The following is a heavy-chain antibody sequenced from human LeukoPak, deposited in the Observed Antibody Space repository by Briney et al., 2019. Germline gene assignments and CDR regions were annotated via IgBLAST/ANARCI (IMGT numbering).Heavy chain of an antibody. V-gene: IGHV4-4*07. D-gene: IGHD4-17*01. J-gene: IGHJ4*02. CDR2: ISNNGSA. CDR1: GDSISTYY. CDR3: ARDATTVTTIIDY. Sequence: SETLSLTCTVSGDSISTYYWSWIRQPAGKGLEWIGRISNNGSASYNPSLKSRVTMSLDTSKNQFSLKLSSVTAADTAVYYCARDATTVTTIIDYWGQGTLVTVSS.